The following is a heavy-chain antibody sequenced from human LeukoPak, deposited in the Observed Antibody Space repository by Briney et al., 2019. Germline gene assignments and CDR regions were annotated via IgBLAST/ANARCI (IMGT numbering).Heavy chain of an antibody. Sequence: SVKVSCKASGGTFSSYAISWVRQAPGQGLEWMGGIIPIFGTANYAQKFQGRVTITTDESTSTAYMELSSLRSEDTAVYYCARGYSSGSLFDYWGQGTLVIVSS. CDR2: IIPIFGTA. CDR3: ARGYSSGSLFDY. CDR1: GGTFSSYA. J-gene: IGHJ4*02. V-gene: IGHV1-69*05. D-gene: IGHD3-22*01.